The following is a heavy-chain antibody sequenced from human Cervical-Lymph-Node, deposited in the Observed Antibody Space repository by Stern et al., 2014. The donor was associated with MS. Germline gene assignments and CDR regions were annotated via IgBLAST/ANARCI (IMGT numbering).Heavy chain of an antibody. D-gene: IGHD2-15*01. CDR1: GYTFTAYN. Sequence: VQLVESGADVKKPGASVKVSCTASGYTFTAYNMHWLRQAPRPALECMGRINPKSGVTNYAQKFQDRVTMTRDTSISTVYMELSRLRSNDTAMYYCATRRGCSGGSCSSRSLDYWGQGTLVTVSS. V-gene: IGHV1-2*06. CDR3: ATRRGCSGGSCSSRSLDY. J-gene: IGHJ4*02. CDR2: INPKSGVT.